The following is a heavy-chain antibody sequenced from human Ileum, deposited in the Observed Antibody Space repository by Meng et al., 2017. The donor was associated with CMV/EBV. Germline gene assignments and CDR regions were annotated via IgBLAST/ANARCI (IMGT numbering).Heavy chain of an antibody. Sequence: ASVQVSCKASGYTFTDNFMHWVRQAPGQGLEWMGWVTPKTGGKFYAQNFQGRVTMTRDTSSSTAYMELRRLTSDDTAVYYCARHGDYLDVWGQGTPVTVSS. J-gene: IGHJ6*02. CDR2: VTPKTGGK. CDR3: ARHGDYLDV. V-gene: IGHV1-2*02. D-gene: IGHD4-17*01. CDR1: GYTFTDNF.